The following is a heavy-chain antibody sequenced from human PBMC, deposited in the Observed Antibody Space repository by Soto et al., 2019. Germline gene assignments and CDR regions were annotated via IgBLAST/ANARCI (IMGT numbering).Heavy chain of an antibody. D-gene: IGHD3-22*01. CDR2: ISGSGGST. CDR1: GFTFSSYA. Sequence: GGSLRLSCAASGFTFSSYAMSWVRQAPGKGLEWVSAISGSGGSTYYADSVKGRFTISRDNSKNTLYLQMSSLRAEDTAVYYCAKARESMIVVVGFDYWGQGILVTVSS. V-gene: IGHV3-23*01. CDR3: AKARESMIVVVGFDY. J-gene: IGHJ4*02.